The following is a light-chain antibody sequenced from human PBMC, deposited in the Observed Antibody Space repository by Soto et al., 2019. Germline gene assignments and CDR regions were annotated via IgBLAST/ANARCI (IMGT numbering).Light chain of an antibody. CDR3: QQRYNWPIT. CDR1: QSISGY. Sequence: EIVLAQSPATLSLSPXXXXXXXXXASQSISGYLGWYQQKPGQAPRLLIYADSNRATGIPARFSGSGSGRDFTLTISSLEPEDFSVYYCQQRYNWPITFGQGTRLEIK. CDR2: ADS. J-gene: IGKJ5*01. V-gene: IGKV3-11*02.